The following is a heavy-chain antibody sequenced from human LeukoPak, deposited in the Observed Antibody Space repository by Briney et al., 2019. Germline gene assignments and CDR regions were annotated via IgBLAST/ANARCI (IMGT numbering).Heavy chain of an antibody. CDR1: GGSISSDSY. V-gene: IGHV4-39*01. CDR2: IYHSGST. J-gene: IGHJ4*02. Sequence: PSETLSLTCTVSGGSISSDSYWGWSRKPPGRGLEWIGSIYHSGSTYYNPSLKSRVTISVDTSNNQFSLKLSSVTATDTAVYYCGRHSSFSPPDYWGQGTLVTVSS. CDR3: GRHSSFSPPDY. D-gene: IGHD2-15*01.